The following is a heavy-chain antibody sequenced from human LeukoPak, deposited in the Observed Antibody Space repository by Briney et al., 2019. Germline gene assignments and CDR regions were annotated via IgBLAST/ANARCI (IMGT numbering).Heavy chain of an antibody. CDR3: AKDAGSCVGGFCFYFDS. CDR2: ITSGDFV. J-gene: IGHJ4*02. D-gene: IGHD2-15*01. V-gene: IGHV3-69-1*02. Sequence: GGSLRLSCAVSGFTFSAYSMNWVRQAPGKGLEWVSSITSGDFVYFADSVKGRFTISRDNSMLYLQLNSLRAEDTAIYYCAKDAGSCVGGFCFYFDSWGQGALATVSS. CDR1: GFTFSAYS.